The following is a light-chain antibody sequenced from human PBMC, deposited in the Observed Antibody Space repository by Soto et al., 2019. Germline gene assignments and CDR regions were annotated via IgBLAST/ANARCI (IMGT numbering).Light chain of an antibody. Sequence: QSVLTQPPSASGSPGQSVTISCTGTTSDIGSYNYVSWYQQHPGKAPKLMIYEVTKRPSGVPDRFSGSKSGNTASLTVSGLLAEDEADYYCSSSAGSDKNVFGTGTKLTVL. CDR1: TSDIGSYNY. J-gene: IGLJ1*01. CDR3: SSSAGSDKNV. CDR2: EVT. V-gene: IGLV2-8*01.